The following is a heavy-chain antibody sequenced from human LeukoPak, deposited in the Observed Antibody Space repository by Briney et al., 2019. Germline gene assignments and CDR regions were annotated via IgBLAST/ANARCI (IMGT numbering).Heavy chain of an antibody. CDR2: LRYDGSNK. D-gene: IGHD3-3*01. V-gene: IGHV3-30*02. Sequence: GGSLGLSCAASGFTVSSYAMHWVRQAPGKGLEWVAFLRYDGSNKYYADSVKGRFTISRDNSKNTLYLQMNSLRAEDTAVYYCAKAPPDFWYGGDCWGQGTLVTVSS. J-gene: IGHJ4*02. CDR3: AKAPPDFWYGGDC. CDR1: GFTVSSYA.